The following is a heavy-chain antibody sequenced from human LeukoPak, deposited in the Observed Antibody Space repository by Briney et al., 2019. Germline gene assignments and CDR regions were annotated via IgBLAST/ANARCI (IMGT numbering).Heavy chain of an antibody. CDR1: GGSISSGSYY. CDR2: IYTSGST. D-gene: IGHD1-26*01. V-gene: IGHV4-61*02. CDR3: ARAVSGSYFDY. Sequence: SETLSLTCTVSGGSISSGSYYWSWIRQPAGKGLEWIGRIYTSGSTNYNPPLKSRVTISVDTSKNQFSLKLSSVTAADTAVYYCARAVSGSYFDYWGQGTLVTVSS. J-gene: IGHJ4*02.